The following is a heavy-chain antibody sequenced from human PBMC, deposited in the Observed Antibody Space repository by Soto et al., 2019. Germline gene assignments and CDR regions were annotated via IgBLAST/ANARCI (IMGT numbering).Heavy chain of an antibody. CDR2: IYSGGST. CDR3: ASRYWGLSSWAFDI. Sequence: GGSLRLSCAASGFTVSSNYMSWVRQAPGKGLEWVSVIYSGGSTYYADSVKGRFTISRDNSKNTLYLQMNSLRAEDTAVYYCASRYWGLSSWAFDIWGQGTMVTVSS. D-gene: IGHD7-27*01. CDR1: GFTVSSNY. J-gene: IGHJ3*02. V-gene: IGHV3-53*01.